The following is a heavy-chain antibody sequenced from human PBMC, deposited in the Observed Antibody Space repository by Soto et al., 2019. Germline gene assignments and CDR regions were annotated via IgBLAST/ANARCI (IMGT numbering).Heavy chain of an antibody. CDR3: TKDINMGGVDV. J-gene: IGHJ6*02. V-gene: IGHV3-9*01. D-gene: IGHD3-10*01. Sequence: ALRVSCVASVFNLHDHAMHWVRQAPGKGLEWVSGIFCDGNRMDYADSVKGRFFISRDNAKNSLYLQMNSLREDDTALYYCTKDINMGGVDVWGQGTTVTVSS. CDR2: IFCDGNRM. CDR1: VFNLHDHA.